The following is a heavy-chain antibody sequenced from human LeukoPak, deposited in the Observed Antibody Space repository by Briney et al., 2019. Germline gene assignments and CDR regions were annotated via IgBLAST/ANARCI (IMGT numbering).Heavy chain of an antibody. Sequence: KSSETLSLTCAVYGGSFSGYYWSWIRQPPGKGLEWIGEINHSGSTNYNPSLKSRVTISVDTSKNQFSLKLSSVTAADTAVYYCARGNGDYPYYYYYGMDVWGQGTTVTVSS. CDR1: GGSFSGYY. D-gene: IGHD4-17*01. J-gene: IGHJ6*02. V-gene: IGHV4-34*01. CDR3: ARGNGDYPYYYYYGMDV. CDR2: INHSGST.